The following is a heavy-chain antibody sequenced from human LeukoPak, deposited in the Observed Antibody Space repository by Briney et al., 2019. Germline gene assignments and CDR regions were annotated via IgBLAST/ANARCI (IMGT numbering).Heavy chain of an antibody. CDR2: IYYTGTT. J-gene: IGHJ4*02. CDR1: GGSITTYY. D-gene: IGHD6-13*01. CDR3: AREIFPIAAAAPLV. Sequence: SETLSLTCSVSGGSITTYYWSWIRQPPGKGLEWIGHIYYTGTTNYNSSLRSRVTISVDTSKNQFSLKLNSVTAADTAVYYCAREIFPIAAAAPLVWGQGTLVTVSS. V-gene: IGHV4-59*12.